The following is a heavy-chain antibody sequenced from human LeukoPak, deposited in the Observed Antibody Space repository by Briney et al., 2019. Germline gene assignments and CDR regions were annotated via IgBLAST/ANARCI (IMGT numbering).Heavy chain of an antibody. CDR2: IYYSASI. Sequence: SETLSLTCTVSGGSISSYYWSWIRQPPGKGLEWIGYIYYSASINYNPSLKSRVTVSEDTSKNQFSLKLSSVTAADTAVYYCAREVTVTTRYNWFDPWGQGTLVTVSS. D-gene: IGHD4-11*01. J-gene: IGHJ5*02. CDR1: GGSISSYY. CDR3: AREVTVTTRYNWFDP. V-gene: IGHV4-59*01.